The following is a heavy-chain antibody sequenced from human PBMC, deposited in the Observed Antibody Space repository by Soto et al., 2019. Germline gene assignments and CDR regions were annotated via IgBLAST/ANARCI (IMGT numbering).Heavy chain of an antibody. CDR3: ARGFVTTILYFDD. J-gene: IGHJ4*02. Sequence: SETLCLTCTVSGVSIISSYWSWILQPPGKGLEWIGYIYYSGSTNYNPSLTSRVTISVDTSKNQLSLKLSSVTAADTAVYYCARGFVTTILYFDDWGQGTLVTVAS. CDR2: IYYSGST. CDR1: GVSIISSY. D-gene: IGHD5-12*01. V-gene: IGHV4-59*01.